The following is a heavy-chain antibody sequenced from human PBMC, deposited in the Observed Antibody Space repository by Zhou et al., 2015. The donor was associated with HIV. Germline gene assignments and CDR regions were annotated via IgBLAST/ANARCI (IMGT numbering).Heavy chain of an antibody. J-gene: IGHJ2*01. D-gene: IGHD2-2*01. Sequence: VQLVESGGDLVKVGRSLRLSCAASGFTFDDYAMHWVRQAPGKGLEWVSGISWNSARIGYVDSVKGRFTISRDNAKNSLYLQMNSLRAEDTAVYFCARFWDIVVVPAAPPDWYFDLVGVAPGHCLL. CDR3: ARFWDIVVVPAAPPDWYFDL. CDR2: ISWNSARI. CDR1: GFTFDDYA. V-gene: IGHV3-9*01.